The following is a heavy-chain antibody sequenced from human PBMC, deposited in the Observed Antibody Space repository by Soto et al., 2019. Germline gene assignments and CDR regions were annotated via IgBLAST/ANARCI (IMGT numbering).Heavy chain of an antibody. J-gene: IGHJ6*02. CDR2: IRSKAYGGTT. V-gene: IGHV3-49*04. CDR1: GFTFGDYA. Sequence: GGSLRLSCTASGFTFGDYAMSWVRQAPGKGLEWVGFIRSKAYGGTTEYAASVKGRFTISRDDSKSIAYLQMNSLKTEDTAVYYCTREEWELLGYYYYGMDVWGQGTTVTVSS. D-gene: IGHD1-26*01. CDR3: TREEWELLGYYYYGMDV.